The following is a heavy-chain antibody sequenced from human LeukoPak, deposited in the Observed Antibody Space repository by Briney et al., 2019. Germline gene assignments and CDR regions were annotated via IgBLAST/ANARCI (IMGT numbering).Heavy chain of an antibody. CDR1: GDSIRSYY. V-gene: IGHV4-4*07. J-gene: IGHJ3*01. Sequence: KPSETLSLTCTVSGDSIRSYYWSWIRQPAGKGLEWIGRVYVTGNTNYSPSLKSRVTMSVDTSKNQFSLKLSSVTAADTAVYYCARVRGILAYSAFDLWGQGAMCTVSS. D-gene: IGHD1-26*01. CDR2: VYVTGNT. CDR3: ARVRGILAYSAFDL.